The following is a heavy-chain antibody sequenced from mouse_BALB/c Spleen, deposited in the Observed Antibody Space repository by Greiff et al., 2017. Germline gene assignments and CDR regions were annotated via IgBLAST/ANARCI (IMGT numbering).Heavy chain of an antibody. V-gene: IGHV1-7*01. CDR3: AVTTENYSMDY. D-gene: IGHD2-12*01. Sequence: QVQLQQSGAELAKPGASVKMSCKASGYTFTSYWMHWVKQRPGQGLEWIGYINPSTGYTEYNQKFKDKATLTADKSSSTAYMQLRSLTSEDSAVRYCAVTTENYSMDYWGQGTSVTVSS. CDR1: GYTFTSYW. CDR2: INPSTGYT. J-gene: IGHJ4*01.